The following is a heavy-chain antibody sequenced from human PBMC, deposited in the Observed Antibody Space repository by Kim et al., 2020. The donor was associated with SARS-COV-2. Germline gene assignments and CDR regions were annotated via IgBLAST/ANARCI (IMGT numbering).Heavy chain of an antibody. CDR3: AKLGEIFGVVGAG. V-gene: IGHV3-23*01. J-gene: IGHJ4*02. D-gene: IGHD3-3*01. Sequence: ADSVKGRLTIPRDHSMNTLYLQTNSLRAEDAAVYYCAKLGEIFGVVGAGWGQGTLVTVSS.